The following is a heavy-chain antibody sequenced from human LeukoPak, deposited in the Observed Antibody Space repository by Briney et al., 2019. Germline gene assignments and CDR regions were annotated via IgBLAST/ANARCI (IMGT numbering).Heavy chain of an antibody. CDR2: MNPNSGNT. Sequence: ASVKVSCKASGYTFTSYDINWVRQATGQGLGWVGWMNPNSGNTGYAQKFQGRVTMTRNTSISTAYMELSSLRSEDTAVYYCARATSGWLDDAFDIWGQGTMVTVSS. J-gene: IGHJ3*02. D-gene: IGHD6-19*01. CDR3: ARATSGWLDDAFDI. V-gene: IGHV1-8*01. CDR1: GYTFTSYD.